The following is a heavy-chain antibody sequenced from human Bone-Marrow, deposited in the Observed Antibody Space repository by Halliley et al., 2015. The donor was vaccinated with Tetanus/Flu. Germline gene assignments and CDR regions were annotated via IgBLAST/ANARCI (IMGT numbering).Heavy chain of an antibody. CDR2: ISHEGRDK. J-gene: IGHJ6*02. Sequence: ISHEGRDKWHADPVKGRFTISRDNSKNTLYLQMDSLRAEDSAVYYCAKGLGTIYPYFSVIDVWGQGATVTVSS. V-gene: IGHV3-30-3*02. CDR3: AKGLGTIYPYFSVIDV. D-gene: IGHD7-27*01.